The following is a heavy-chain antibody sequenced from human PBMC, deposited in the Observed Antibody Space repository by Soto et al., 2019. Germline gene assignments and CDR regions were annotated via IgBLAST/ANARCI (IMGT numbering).Heavy chain of an antibody. CDR2: ISYDGSNK. J-gene: IGHJ4*02. CDR3: ARDRRDGYNFDY. CDR1: GFTFSSYA. V-gene: IGHV3-30-3*01. D-gene: IGHD5-12*01. Sequence: GGSLRLSCAASGFTFSSYAMHWVRRAPGKGLEWVAVISYDGSNKYYADSVKGRFTISRDNSKNTLYLQMNSLRAEDTAVYYCARDRRDGYNFDYWGQGTLVTVSS.